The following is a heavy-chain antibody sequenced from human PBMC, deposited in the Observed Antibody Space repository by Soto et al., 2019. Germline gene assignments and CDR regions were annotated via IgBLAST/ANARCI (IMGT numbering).Heavy chain of an antibody. CDR2: IYYRGTT. V-gene: IGHV4-31*03. D-gene: IGHD2-15*01. J-gene: IGHJ4*02. CDR3: ATEESFGGRPFDN. CDR1: GGSISSGGYY. Sequence: SETLSLTCTVSGGSISSGGYYWSWIRQYPGKGLEWIGYIYYRGTTNYNPSLRGRVIISLDMSKNQFSLKLSSVTAADTAIYYCATEESFGGRPFDNWGQGALVTVSS.